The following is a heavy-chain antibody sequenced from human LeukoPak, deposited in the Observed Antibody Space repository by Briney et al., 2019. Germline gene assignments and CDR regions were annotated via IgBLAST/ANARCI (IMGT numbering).Heavy chain of an antibody. CDR1: GGSISSSSYY. V-gene: IGHV4-39*01. CDR2: IYYSGST. D-gene: IGHD3-10*01. CDR3: ARRGLVRDHFDY. J-gene: IGHJ4*02. Sequence: SETLSLTCTVSGGSISSSSYYWGWIRQPPGKGLEWIGSIYYSGSTYYNPSLKGRVTISVDTSKNQFSLKLSSVTAADTAVYYCARRGLVRDHFDYWGQGTLVTVSS.